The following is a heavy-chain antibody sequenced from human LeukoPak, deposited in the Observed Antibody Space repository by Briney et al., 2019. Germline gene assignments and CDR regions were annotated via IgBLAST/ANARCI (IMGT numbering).Heavy chain of an antibody. V-gene: IGHV1-18*01. J-gene: IGHJ2*01. D-gene: IGHD2-21*01. CDR3: ARVGMEIGWSLEL. CDR1: GYTFRSYG. CDR2: ISCYNGET. Sequence: ASVKVSCKASGYTFRSYGLSWVRQAPGQGLEWLGWISCYNGETRYEQNLQGRVTLTTDTSTTTAYMELRSLRSDDTAAYYCARVGMEIGWSLELWGRGTLVTVSS.